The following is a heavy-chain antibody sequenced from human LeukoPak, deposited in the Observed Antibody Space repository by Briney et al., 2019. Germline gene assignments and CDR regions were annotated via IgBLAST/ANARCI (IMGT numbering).Heavy chain of an antibody. V-gene: IGHV1-69*13. Sequence: SVKVSCKASGYTFTSYDINWVRQATGQGLEWMGGIIPIFATTNYAQEFQGRVSITADESTSTVYMELNSLRSDDTAVYYCARGPPLTYDHTPEGYYHYYMDVWGKGTTVTISS. D-gene: IGHD1-14*01. CDR3: ARGPPLTYDHTPEGYYHYYMDV. CDR2: IIPIFATT. J-gene: IGHJ6*03. CDR1: GYTFTSYD.